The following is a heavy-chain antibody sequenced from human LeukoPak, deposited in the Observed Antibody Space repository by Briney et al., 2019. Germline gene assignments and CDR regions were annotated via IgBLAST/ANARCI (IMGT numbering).Heavy chain of an antibody. Sequence: ASVKVSCKASGYTFTSYYIHWVRQAPGQGLEWMGVINPSGGGTSYAQKLQGRVTMTRDTSTSTVYMDLRSLRSEDTAVYFCARDMLAVPSNWFDPWGQGTLVTVSS. CDR1: GYTFTSYY. CDR2: INPSGGGT. J-gene: IGHJ5*02. D-gene: IGHD2-8*01. CDR3: ARDMLAVPSNWFDP. V-gene: IGHV1-46*01.